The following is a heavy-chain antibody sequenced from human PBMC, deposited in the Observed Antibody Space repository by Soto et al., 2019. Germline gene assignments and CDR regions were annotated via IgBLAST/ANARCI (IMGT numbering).Heavy chain of an antibody. Sequence: EVQLLESGGGLVQPGGSLGLSCAASGFTFSSYAMSWVRQAPGKGLEWVSAISGSGGSTYYADSVKGRFTISRDNSKNTLYLQMNSLRAEDTAVYYCAKDDYGDYLFDYWGQGTLVTVSS. V-gene: IGHV3-23*01. CDR3: AKDDYGDYLFDY. D-gene: IGHD4-17*01. J-gene: IGHJ4*02. CDR1: GFTFSSYA. CDR2: ISGSGGST.